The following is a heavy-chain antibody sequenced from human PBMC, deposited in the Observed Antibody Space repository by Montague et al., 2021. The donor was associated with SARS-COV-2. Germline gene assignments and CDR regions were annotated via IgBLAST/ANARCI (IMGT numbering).Heavy chain of an antibody. J-gene: IGHJ6*02. Sequence: TLSLTYTVSGGSIRSDGFYWNWIRQPAGKGLEWIGRIDASGTTNYKPSLKSRVIISLDRSKNQFSLKLSSVIAADTAVYCCARSAFRYFDRPGMDVWGQGTTVTVSS. CDR3: ARSAFRYFDRPGMDV. V-gene: IGHV4-61*02. CDR1: GGSIRSDGFY. D-gene: IGHD3-9*01. CDR2: IDASGTT.